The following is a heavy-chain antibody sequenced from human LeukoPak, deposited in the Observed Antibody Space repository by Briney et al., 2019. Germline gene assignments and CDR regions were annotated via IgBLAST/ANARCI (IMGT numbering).Heavy chain of an antibody. D-gene: IGHD3-9*01. V-gene: IGHV3-23*01. Sequence: GGSLRLSCAASGFTFSTYAMSWVRQAPGKGLEWVSTISSRGTSTYYADSVKGRFTISRDTSKNTLYLQMNSLSAEDTAVYSCAKFLVPVPTDLDIFDSWGQGTLVTVSS. CDR2: ISSRGTST. CDR1: GFTFSTYA. J-gene: IGHJ4*02. CDR3: AKFLVPVPTDLDIFDS.